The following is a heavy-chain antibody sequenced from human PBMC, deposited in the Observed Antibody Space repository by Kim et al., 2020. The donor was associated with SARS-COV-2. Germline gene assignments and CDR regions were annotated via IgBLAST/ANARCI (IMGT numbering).Heavy chain of an antibody. V-gene: IGHV5-51*01. J-gene: IGHJ4*02. CDR2: IYPGDSDT. CDR1: GYSFTSYW. D-gene: IGHD5-12*01. CDR3: ARRRGIVATHDYDY. Sequence: GESLKISCKGSGYSFTSYWIGWVRQMPGKGLEWMGIIYPGDSDTRYSTSFQGPFTISADKSISTAYLQWSSLKASDTAMYYCARRRGIVATHDYDYWGQGTLATVSS.